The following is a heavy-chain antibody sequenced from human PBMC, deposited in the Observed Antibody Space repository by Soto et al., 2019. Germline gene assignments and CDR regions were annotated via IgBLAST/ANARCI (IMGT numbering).Heavy chain of an antibody. J-gene: IGHJ4*02. V-gene: IGHV3-23*01. CDR3: AKSPLLGRGKYYFDY. Sequence: EVQLLESGGGLVQPGGSLRLSCAASGFTFSSYAMSWVRQAPGRGLEWVSAISGSGGSTYYADSVKGRFTTSRDNSKNTLYLQMNSLRAEDTAVYYCAKSPLLGRGKYYFDYWGQGTLVTVSS. CDR1: GFTFSSYA. CDR2: ISGSGGST.